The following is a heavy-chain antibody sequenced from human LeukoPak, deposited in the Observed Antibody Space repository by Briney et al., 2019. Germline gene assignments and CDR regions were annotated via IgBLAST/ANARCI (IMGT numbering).Heavy chain of an antibody. D-gene: IGHD2-15*01. CDR1: GYSISNGLY. CDR3: ARSSGRVAATPFDY. CDR2: FYYSGST. J-gene: IGHJ4*02. V-gene: IGHV4-61*01. Sequence: SETLSLTCSVSGYSISNGLYWSWIRQPPGKGLEWIGYFYYSGSTNYNPSLKSRVTISVDTSKNQFSLKLSSVTAADTAVYYCARSSGRVAATPFDYWGQGTLVTVSS.